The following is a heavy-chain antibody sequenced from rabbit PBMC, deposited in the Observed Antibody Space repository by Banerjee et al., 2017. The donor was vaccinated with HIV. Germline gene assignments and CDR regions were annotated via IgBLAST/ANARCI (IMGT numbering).Heavy chain of an antibody. CDR3: ARDKTDSSGYAFDL. CDR2: IYTGSSGST. V-gene: IGHV1S45*01. CDR1: GFTISSYH. Sequence: QEQLEESGGGLVTPGGTLTLTCTASGFTISSYHMGWVRQAPGKGLEWIGGIYTGSSGSTYYASWAKGRFTISKTSSTTVTLQMTSLTAADTATYFCARDKTDSSGYAFDLWGPGT. J-gene: IGHJ4*01. D-gene: IGHD1-1*01.